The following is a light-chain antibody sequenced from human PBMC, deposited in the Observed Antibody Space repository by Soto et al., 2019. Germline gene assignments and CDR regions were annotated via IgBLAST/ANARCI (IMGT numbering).Light chain of an antibody. CDR2: GAS. CDR3: QQYNNWPVG. J-gene: IGKJ1*01. V-gene: IGKV3-15*01. Sequence: EIVMTQSPATLSVSPGERATLSCRASQSVSSNLAWYQQKPGQAPRLLIYGASTRATGIPARFSGSGSGTEFTLTISRLQSEDFAVYYCQQYNNWPVGFGQGTKVEIK. CDR1: QSVSSN.